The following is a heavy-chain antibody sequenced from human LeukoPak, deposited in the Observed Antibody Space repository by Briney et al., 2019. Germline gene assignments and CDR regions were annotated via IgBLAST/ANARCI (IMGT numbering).Heavy chain of an antibody. D-gene: IGHD4-11*01. V-gene: IGHV3-74*01. J-gene: IGHJ4*02. CDR2: IKSDGSSP. CDR1: GFIFSSYW. CDR3: AKDGRYSNFYFGY. Sequence: GGSLRLSCAASGFIFSSYWMHWVRQAPGKGPVWVSRIKSDGSSPSYADSVKGRFTISRDNAKNTVYLQMNSLRAEDTAVYYCAKDGRYSNFYFGYWGQGTLVTVSS.